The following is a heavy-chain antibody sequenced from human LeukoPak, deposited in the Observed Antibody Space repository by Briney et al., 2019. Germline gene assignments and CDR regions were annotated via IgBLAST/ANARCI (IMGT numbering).Heavy chain of an antibody. CDR2: IYYSGST. CDR1: GGSISSSSYY. CDR3: AREAQWEPTYWFDP. Sequence: SETLSLTCTVSGGSISSSSYYWGWIRQPPGKGLEWIGSIYYSGSTYHNPSLKSRVTISVDTSKNQFSLKLSSVAAADTAVYYCAREAQWEPTYWFDPWGQGTLVTVSS. J-gene: IGHJ5*02. D-gene: IGHD1-26*01. V-gene: IGHV4-39*02.